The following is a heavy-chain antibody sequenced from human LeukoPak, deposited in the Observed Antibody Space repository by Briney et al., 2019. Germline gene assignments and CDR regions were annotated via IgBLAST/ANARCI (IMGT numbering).Heavy chain of an antibody. CDR2: ITSSNNYI. J-gene: IGHJ4*02. V-gene: IGHV3-21*01. CDR1: GFTFSTYS. Sequence: PGGSLRLSCAGSGFTFSTYSMNWVRQAPGKGLEWVSSITSSNNYIYYADSMKGRFTISRDNAKNSLYLQMNSLRAEDTAVYYCASRPSGDYPYFDYWGQGTLVTVSS. D-gene: IGHD4-17*01. CDR3: ASRPSGDYPYFDY.